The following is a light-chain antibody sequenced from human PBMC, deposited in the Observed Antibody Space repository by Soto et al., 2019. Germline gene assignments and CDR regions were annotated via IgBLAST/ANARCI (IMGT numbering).Light chain of an antibody. Sequence: EIVLTQSPATLSLSPGERATLSCRASQSVSSSYLAWYQQKPGQTPRLLFYGASSRATGIPDRFSGSGSGTDFTLTISRLEPEDFAVYYCQQYGSSPFTFGPGTKVDIK. V-gene: IGKV3-20*01. CDR3: QQYGSSPFT. CDR2: GAS. CDR1: QSVSSSY. J-gene: IGKJ3*01.